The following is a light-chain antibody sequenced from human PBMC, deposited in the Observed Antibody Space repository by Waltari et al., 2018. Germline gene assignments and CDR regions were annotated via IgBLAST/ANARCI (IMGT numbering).Light chain of an antibody. Sequence: IQMPQSPSALSASVGDRVNITCRASQRINTWMDWYQQRPGKAPKVLIYDVSTLESGVPSRFSGSGSGTEFTLAINNLQPEDFATYYCQQYYRYYTFGQGTKLEIK. CDR1: QRINTW. J-gene: IGKJ2*01. CDR3: QQYYRYYT. CDR2: DVS. V-gene: IGKV1-5*01.